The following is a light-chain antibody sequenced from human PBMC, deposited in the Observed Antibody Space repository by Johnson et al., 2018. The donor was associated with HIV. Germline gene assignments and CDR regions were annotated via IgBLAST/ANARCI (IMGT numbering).Light chain of an antibody. CDR3: GTWDSSLVGV. V-gene: IGLV1-51*01. Sequence: QSVLTQPPSVSAAPGQKVTISCSGSSSNIGNNYVSWYQQLLGTAPKLLIYDNNKRPSGIPDRFSGSKSGTSATLGISGLQTGDEADYYWGTWDSSLVGVFGTGTKVTFL. J-gene: IGLJ1*01. CDR2: DNN. CDR1: SSNIGNNY.